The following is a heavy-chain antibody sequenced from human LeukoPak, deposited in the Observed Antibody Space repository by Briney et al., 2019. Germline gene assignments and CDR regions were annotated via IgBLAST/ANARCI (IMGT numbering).Heavy chain of an antibody. V-gene: IGHV3-21*01. CDR1: GFTFSIYS. CDR2: ISSSSSYI. Sequence: GGSLRLSCAASGFTFSIYSMNWVRQVPGKGLEWVSSISSSSSYIYYADSVKGRFTISRDNAKNSLYLQMNSLRAEDTAVYYCARAFMYSSSWDDYLGQGTLVTVSS. CDR3: ARAFMYSSSWDDY. J-gene: IGHJ4*02. D-gene: IGHD6-13*01.